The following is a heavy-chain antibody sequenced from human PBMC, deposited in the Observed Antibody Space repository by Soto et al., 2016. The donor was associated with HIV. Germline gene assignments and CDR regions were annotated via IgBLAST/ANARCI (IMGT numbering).Heavy chain of an antibody. CDR3: ARLGIAVAGTRDAFDI. CDR2: ISGYNGNT. V-gene: IGHV1-18*01. CDR1: EYTFTSYG. D-gene: IGHD6-19*01. Sequence: QVQLVQSGAEVKKPGASVKVSCKASEYTFTSYGISWVRQAPGQGLEWMGWISGYNGNTNYAQKVQGRVTMTKDTSTSTAYMELRSLRSDDTAMYYCARLGIAVAGTRDAFDIWGQGTMVTVSS. J-gene: IGHJ3*02.